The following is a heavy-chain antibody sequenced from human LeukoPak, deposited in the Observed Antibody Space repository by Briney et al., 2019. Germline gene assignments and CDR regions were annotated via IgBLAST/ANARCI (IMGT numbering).Heavy chain of an antibody. CDR2: IYYSGST. CDR3: ARTPVGCSSTSCLYYFDY. V-gene: IGHV4-59*08. J-gene: IGHJ4*02. Sequence: SETLSLTCTVSGGSISSYYWSWIRQPPGKGLEWIGYIYYSGSTNYNPSLKSRVTISVDTSKNQFSLKLSSVTAADTAVYYCARTPVGCSSTSCLYYFDYWGQGTLVTVSS. CDR1: GGSISSYY. D-gene: IGHD2-2*01.